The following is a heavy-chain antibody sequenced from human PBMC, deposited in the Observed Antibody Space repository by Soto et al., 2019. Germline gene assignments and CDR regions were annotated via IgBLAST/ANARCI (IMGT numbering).Heavy chain of an antibody. V-gene: IGHV3-21*01. CDR1: GFTFSSYS. D-gene: IGHD2-15*01. J-gene: IGHJ4*02. Sequence: GGSLRLSCAASGFTFSSYSMNWVRQAPGKGLEWVSSISSSSSYIYYADSVKGRFTISRDNAKNSLYLQMNSLRAEDTAVYYCASGSWDIVVVVAAQGFDYWGQGTLVTVSS. CDR2: ISSSSSYI. CDR3: ASGSWDIVVVVAAQGFDY.